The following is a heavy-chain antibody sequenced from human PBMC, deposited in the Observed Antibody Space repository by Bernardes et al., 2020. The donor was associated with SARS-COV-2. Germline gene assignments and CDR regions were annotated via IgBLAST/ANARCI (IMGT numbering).Heavy chain of an antibody. CDR1: GFTVNSIH. Sequence: GGSLRLSCAVSGFTVNSIHMSWVRLASGKGLEWVSLIYSNSGGGGTYYADSVKGRFTISRDNSKNTLYLQMNSLRPEDTAVYFCARKHPEVYSGYSLDIWGQGTMVTVSS. D-gene: IGHD1-26*01. CDR3: ARKHPEVYSGYSLDI. V-gene: IGHV3-66*02. CDR2: IYSNSGGGGT. J-gene: IGHJ3*02.